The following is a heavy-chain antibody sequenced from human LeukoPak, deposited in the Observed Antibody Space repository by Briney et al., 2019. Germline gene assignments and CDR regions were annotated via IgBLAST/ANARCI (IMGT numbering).Heavy chain of an antibody. CDR3: ARRYCSSTSCFDP. CDR1: GYSLTSYW. J-gene: IGHJ5*02. CDR2: IYPGDSDT. D-gene: IGHD2-2*01. Sequence: GESLKISCKGSGYSLTSYWIGWVRQMPGKGLEWMGIIYPGDSDTRYSPSFQGQVTISADKSISTAYLQWSSLKASDTAMYYCARRYCSSTSCFDPWGLGTLVTVSS. V-gene: IGHV5-51*01.